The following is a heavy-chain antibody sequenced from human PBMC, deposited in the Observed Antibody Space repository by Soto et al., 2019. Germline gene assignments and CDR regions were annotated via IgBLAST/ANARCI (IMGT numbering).Heavy chain of an antibody. V-gene: IGHV4-34*01. CDR1: GGSFSGYS. Sequence: PSETLSLTCAGYGGSFSGYSWTWLRQPPGTGLEWIGEINHSGSTNYNPSLKSRVTISVDTSKNQFSLKLTSVTAAYTAVYYCAREGVFRVGRYFDPWGHGTLVTVSS. CDR2: INHSGST. CDR3: AREGVFRVGRYFDP. D-gene: IGHD3-3*01. J-gene: IGHJ5*02.